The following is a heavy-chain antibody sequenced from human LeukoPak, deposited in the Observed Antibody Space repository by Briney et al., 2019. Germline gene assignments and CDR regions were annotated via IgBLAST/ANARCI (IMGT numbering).Heavy chain of an antibody. CDR2: IYYSGST. CDR3: ARGCSGGSCHDDYYYYGMDV. Sequence: SETLSLTCTVSGGSISSGGYYWSWIRQHPGKGLEWIGYIYYSGSTYYNPSLKSRVTISVDTSKNQFSLKLSSVTAADTAVYYCARGCSGGSCHDDYYYYGMDVWGQGTTVTVSS. V-gene: IGHV4-31*03. CDR1: GGSISSGGYY. D-gene: IGHD2-15*01. J-gene: IGHJ6*02.